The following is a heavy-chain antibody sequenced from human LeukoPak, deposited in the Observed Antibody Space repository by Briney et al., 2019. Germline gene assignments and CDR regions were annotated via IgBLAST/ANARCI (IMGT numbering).Heavy chain of an antibody. CDR2: IYYSGST. D-gene: IGHD6-19*01. J-gene: IGHJ4*02. V-gene: IGHV4-39*01. CDR3: GKVAGTGIDY. CDR1: GGSISSSTYY. Sequence: SETLSLTCTVSGGSISSSTYYWGWIRQPPGKGLEWIGSIYYSGSTYYNPSLKSRVTISVGTSKNQFSLKLNSVSAADTAVYYCGKVAGTGIDYWGQGTLVTVSS.